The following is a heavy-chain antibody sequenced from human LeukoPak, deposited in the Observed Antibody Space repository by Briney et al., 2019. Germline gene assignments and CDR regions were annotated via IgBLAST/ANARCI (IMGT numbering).Heavy chain of an antibody. CDR3: ARELRTGQWLEGDY. Sequence: SETLSLTCTVSGGSISNNNYYWAWIRQPPGKGLEWIGTVYYNSATQCDPSLKSRVTISIDTSKNQFSLRLTSVTAADTAIYYCARELRTGQWLEGDYWGQGTLVTVSS. CDR1: GGSISNNNYY. CDR2: VYYNSAT. J-gene: IGHJ4*02. V-gene: IGHV4-39*07. D-gene: IGHD6-19*01.